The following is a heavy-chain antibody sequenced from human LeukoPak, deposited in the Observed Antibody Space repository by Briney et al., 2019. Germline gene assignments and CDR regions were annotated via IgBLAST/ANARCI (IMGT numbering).Heavy chain of an antibody. CDR3: ARRSSSGWYPRDAFDI. J-gene: IGHJ3*02. CDR2: IYYSGST. D-gene: IGHD6-19*01. CDR1: GGSISSSSYY. Sequence: KPSETLSLTCTVSGGSISSSSYYWGWIRQPPGKGLEWIGSIYYSGSTYYNPSLKSRVTISVDTSKNQFSLKLSSVTAADTAVYYCARRSSSGWYPRDAFDIWGQGTMVTVSS. V-gene: IGHV4-39*01.